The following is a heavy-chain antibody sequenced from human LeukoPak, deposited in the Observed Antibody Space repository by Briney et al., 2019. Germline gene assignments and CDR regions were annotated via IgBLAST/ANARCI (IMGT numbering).Heavy chain of an antibody. Sequence: GASVKVSCKASGYTFTDYYMHWVRQAPGQGPEWMGWINPNSGVTKYAQKFQGRVTMTRGTSIGTAYMELSSLTSDDTAMYYCARDWDLVGRLGSFDVWGQGTMVAVSS. V-gene: IGHV1-2*02. CDR3: ARDWDLVGRLGSFDV. CDR2: INPNSGVT. J-gene: IGHJ3*01. D-gene: IGHD5-12*01. CDR1: GYTFTDYY.